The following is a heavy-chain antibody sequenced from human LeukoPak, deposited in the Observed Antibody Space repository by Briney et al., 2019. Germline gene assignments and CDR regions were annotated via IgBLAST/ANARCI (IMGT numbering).Heavy chain of an antibody. J-gene: IGHJ4*02. V-gene: IGHV3-30*02. D-gene: IGHD6-13*01. CDR2: IRYDGSNK. Sequence: GGSLRLSCAASGFTFSSYGMHWVRQAPGKGLEWVAFIRYDGSNKYYADSVKGRFTISRDNAKNSLYLQMNSLRAEDTALYYCAKDILPIAAADLFDYWGQGTLVTVSS. CDR1: GFTFSSYG. CDR3: AKDILPIAAADLFDY.